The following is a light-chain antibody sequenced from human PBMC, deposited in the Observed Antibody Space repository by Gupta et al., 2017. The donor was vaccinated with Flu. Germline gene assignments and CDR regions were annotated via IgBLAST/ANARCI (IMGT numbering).Light chain of an antibody. CDR1: QRISNW. Sequence: DIQMTQSPSTLSASVGDRVTITCRASQRISNWLAWFQQKPGKATRLLIYNASTLETEVPSRFSGSGSGTEFTLTISSRQPDDFATYYCQHEISSPWTFGQGTKVDIK. V-gene: IGKV1-5*03. CDR2: NAS. J-gene: IGKJ1*01. CDR3: QHEISSPWT.